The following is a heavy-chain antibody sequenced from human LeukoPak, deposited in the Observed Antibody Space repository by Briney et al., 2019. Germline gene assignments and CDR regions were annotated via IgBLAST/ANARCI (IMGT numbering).Heavy chain of an antibody. V-gene: IGHV1-18*01. CDR1: GYTFTSYG. CDR3: ARVAVLVGAKGAFDP. J-gene: IGHJ5*02. D-gene: IGHD1-26*01. Sequence: ASVKVSCKASGYTFTSYGISWVRQAPGQGLEWMGWISAYNGNTNYAQKLQGRVTMTTDTSTSTAYMELRSLRSDDTAVYYCARVAVLVGAKGAFDPWGQGTLITVSS. CDR2: ISAYNGNT.